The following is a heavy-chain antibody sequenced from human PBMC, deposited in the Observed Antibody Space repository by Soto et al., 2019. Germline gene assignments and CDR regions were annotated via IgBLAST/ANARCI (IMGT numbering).Heavy chain of an antibody. CDR2: IYYGEST. D-gene: IGHD4-17*01. J-gene: IGHJ4*02. V-gene: IGHV4-30-4*01. CDR1: GGSVDSGNHY. CDR3: ARDMGSAMTTRIFDH. Sequence: QVLVQESGPGLVKPSQTLTLSCTVSGGSVDSGNHYWNWIRQPPGKGLEWIGYIYYGESTYYNPSLKSRATMSVDTSQSRFSLRLTSVTAADTAVYYCARDMGSAMTTRIFDHWGQVTLVTVSS.